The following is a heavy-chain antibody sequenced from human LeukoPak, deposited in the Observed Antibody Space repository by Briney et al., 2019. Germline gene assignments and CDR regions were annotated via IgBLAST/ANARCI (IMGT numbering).Heavy chain of an antibody. Sequence: ASVKVSCKASGYTFTSYGISWVRQAPGQGLEWMGWINAGNGNTKYSQKLQGRVTMTTDTSTSTAYMELRSLRSDDTAVYYCARVLPRLWFGELFDDAFDIWGQGTMVTVSS. V-gene: IGHV1-18*01. CDR3: ARVLPRLWFGELFDDAFDI. D-gene: IGHD3-10*01. CDR1: GYTFTSYG. CDR2: INAGNGNT. J-gene: IGHJ3*02.